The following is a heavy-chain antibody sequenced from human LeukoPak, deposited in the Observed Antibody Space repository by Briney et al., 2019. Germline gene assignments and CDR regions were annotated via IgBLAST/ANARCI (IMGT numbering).Heavy chain of an antibody. D-gene: IGHD6-13*01. V-gene: IGHV4-4*07. J-gene: IGHJ6*03. CDR2: IYTSGST. CDR3: ARDPSIAAAGTRPYYYYYMDV. CDR1: GGSISSYY. Sequence: SGTLSLTCTVSGGSISSYYWSWIRQPAGKGLEWIGRIYTSGSTNYNPSLKSRVTMSVDTSKNQFSLKLSSVTAADTAVYYCARDPSIAAAGTRPYYYYYMDVWGKGTTVTVSS.